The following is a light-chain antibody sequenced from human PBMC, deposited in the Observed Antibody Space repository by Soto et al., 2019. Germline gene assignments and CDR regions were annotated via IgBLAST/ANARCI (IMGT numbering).Light chain of an antibody. CDR3: EQAGIVTRT. V-gene: IGKV1-12*01. Sequence: DLQLTQCRSSASASVGGXVTITCRARENTWRLLARYQQXPRXAPPXXXYAXSSLPTGVPPRCSGSGSGTAVTPPISSRQPDYGYAYYCEQAGIVTRTVGQGTRLDIK. CDR2: AXS. J-gene: IGKJ5*01. CDR1: ENTWRL.